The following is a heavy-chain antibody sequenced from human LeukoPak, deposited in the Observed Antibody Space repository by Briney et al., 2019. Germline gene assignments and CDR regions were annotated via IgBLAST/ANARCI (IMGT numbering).Heavy chain of an antibody. V-gene: IGHV1-2*02. CDR3: ARDLSPVVVPAAPPEY. Sequence: ASVKVSCKASGYTFTGYYMHWVRQAPGQGLEWMGWINPNSGGTNYEQKFQGRVTMTRDTSISTAYMELSRLRSDDTAVYYCARDLSPVVVPAAPPEYWGQGTLVTVSS. CDR1: GYTFTGYY. CDR2: INPNSGGT. D-gene: IGHD2-2*01. J-gene: IGHJ4*02.